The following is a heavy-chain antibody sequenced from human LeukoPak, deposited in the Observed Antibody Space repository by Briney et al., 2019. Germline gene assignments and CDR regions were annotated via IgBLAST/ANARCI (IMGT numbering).Heavy chain of an antibody. V-gene: IGHV3-11*04. CDR1: GLTFSDYY. D-gene: IGHD3-22*01. Sequence: GGSLRLSCAASGLTFSDYYMSWIRQAPGKGLEGVAYISGSGGITYYADSVKGRFTISRDNAKNSLFLQMNSLRAEDTAVYYCASAIHYYDSSGYYSGVLDYWGQGTLVTVSS. CDR3: ASAIHYYDSSGYYSGVLDY. CDR2: ISGSGGIT. J-gene: IGHJ4*02.